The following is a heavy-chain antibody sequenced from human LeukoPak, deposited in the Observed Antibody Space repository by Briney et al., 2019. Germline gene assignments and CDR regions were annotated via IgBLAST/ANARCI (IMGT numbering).Heavy chain of an antibody. D-gene: IGHD3-22*01. CDR1: GYSFTSYW. Sequence: GESLKISCKGSGYSFTSYWIGWVRQMPGKGLEWVAIIYPGDSDTIYSPSFQGQVTISADNSNSTAYLQWSSLKASDTAMYYCARSSDSSGFYDYFDYWGQGTLVTVSS. CDR3: ARSSDSSGFYDYFDY. J-gene: IGHJ4*02. CDR2: IYPGDSDT. V-gene: IGHV5-51*01.